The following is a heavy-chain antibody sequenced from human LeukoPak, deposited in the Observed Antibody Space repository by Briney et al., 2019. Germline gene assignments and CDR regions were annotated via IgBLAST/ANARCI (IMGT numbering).Heavy chain of an antibody. CDR2: ISDNGGGT. D-gene: IGHD3-22*01. CDR3: ATDREGDPSAYYLV. Sequence: HPGGSLRLSCAASGFTFSDYAMSWVRQAPGKGLEWVSTISDNGGGTYYADSVKGRFTISRDNSKNTLFLQMNSLRAEDSAVYYCATDREGDPSAYYLVGGQGTLITVSS. J-gene: IGHJ4*02. CDR1: GFTFSDYA. V-gene: IGHV3-23*01.